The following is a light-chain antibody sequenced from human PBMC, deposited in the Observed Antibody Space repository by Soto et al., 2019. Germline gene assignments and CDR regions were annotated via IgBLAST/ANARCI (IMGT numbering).Light chain of an antibody. V-gene: IGLV1-40*01. CDR3: QSYDRSLSGAV. J-gene: IGLJ3*02. CDR1: SSNIGAGYD. Sequence: QSVLTQPPSVSGAPGQRVTISCTGSSSNIGAGYDVDWYQQLPGTAPKLLIYGNNNRPSGVPDRFSGSRSVTSASLAITGLQAEDEADYYCQSYDRSLSGAVFGGGTKLTVL. CDR2: GNN.